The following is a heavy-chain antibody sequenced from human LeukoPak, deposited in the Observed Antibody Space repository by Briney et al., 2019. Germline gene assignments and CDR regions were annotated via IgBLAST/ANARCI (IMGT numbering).Heavy chain of an antibody. CDR3: AREYYYDSSGKTNAFDI. Sequence: ASVKVSCKASGYTFTSYDINWVRQATGQGLEWMGWMNPNSGNTGYAQKFQGRVTITRNTSISTAYMELSSLRSEDTAVYYYAREYYYDSSGKTNAFDIWGQGTMVTVS. J-gene: IGHJ3*02. D-gene: IGHD3-22*01. CDR2: MNPNSGNT. CDR1: GYTFTSYD. V-gene: IGHV1-8*03.